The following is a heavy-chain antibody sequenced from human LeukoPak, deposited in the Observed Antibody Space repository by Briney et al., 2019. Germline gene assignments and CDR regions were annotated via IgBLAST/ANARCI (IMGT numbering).Heavy chain of an antibody. CDR3: ARSCSSTSCYLAFDY. D-gene: IGHD2-2*01. Sequence: SETLSLTCTVPGGSISSSSYYWGWIRQPPGKGLEWIGSIYYTGSTYYNPSLKSRVTMSVDTSKNQFSLKLSSVTAADTAVYYCARSCSSTSCYLAFDYWGQGTLVAVSS. CDR1: GGSISSSSYY. J-gene: IGHJ4*02. V-gene: IGHV4-39*07. CDR2: IYYTGST.